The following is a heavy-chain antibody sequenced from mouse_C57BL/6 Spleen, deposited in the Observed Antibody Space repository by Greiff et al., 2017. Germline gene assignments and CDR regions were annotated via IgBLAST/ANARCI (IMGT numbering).Heavy chain of an antibody. CDR2: IYPGDGDT. Sequence: QVHVKQSGAELVKPGASVKISCKASGYAIRSYWMNWVKQRPGKGLEWIGQIYPGDGDTKYTGKFKGKATLTADKSSSTAYMQLSSLTSEDSAVYFCARGYGNYDYAMDYWGQGTSVTVSS. V-gene: IGHV1-80*01. D-gene: IGHD2-10*02. J-gene: IGHJ4*01. CDR3: ARGYGNYDYAMDY. CDR1: GYAIRSYW.